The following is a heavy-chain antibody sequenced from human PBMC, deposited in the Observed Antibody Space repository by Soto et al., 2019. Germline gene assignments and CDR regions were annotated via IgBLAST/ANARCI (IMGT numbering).Heavy chain of an antibody. V-gene: IGHV3-33*01. D-gene: IGHD1-26*01. CDR2: IWYDGSNK. CDR3: ARDRGSKFIDY. Sequence: QVQLVESGGGVVQPGTSLRLSCAASGFTFTSYGMHWVRQAPGKGLEWVAVIWYDGSNKYYADSVKGRFTISRDTSEKTRYRQMNSLRVEDTALDYCARDRGSKFIDYWGQGTRVTVSS. CDR1: GFTFTSYG. J-gene: IGHJ4*02.